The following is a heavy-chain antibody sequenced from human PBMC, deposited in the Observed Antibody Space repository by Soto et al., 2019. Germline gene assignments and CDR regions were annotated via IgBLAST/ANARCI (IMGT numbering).Heavy chain of an antibody. CDR1: GYTFTRYA. D-gene: IGHD4-4*01. J-gene: IGHJ4*02. Sequence: ASVKVSCKASGYTFTRYAMHWVRQAPGQRLEWMGWVYAGNGNTKYSQKFQGRVTITRDTSASTAYMELSSLRSEDTAVYYCARTRRYDYSNYDDWGQGTLVTVSS. V-gene: IGHV1-3*01. CDR2: VYAGNGNT. CDR3: ARTRRYDYSNYDD.